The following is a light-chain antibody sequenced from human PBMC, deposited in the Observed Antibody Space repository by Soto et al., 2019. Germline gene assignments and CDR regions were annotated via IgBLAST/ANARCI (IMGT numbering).Light chain of an antibody. V-gene: IGKV1-27*01. CDR3: QKYSSVIT. J-gene: IGKJ5*01. CDR1: QGISNF. Sequence: DIQMTQSPSSLSASVGDRVTITCRASQGISNFLAWYQQKPGKVPKLLISAASTLKSGAPSRFSGSGSGTDFTLTITSLQPEDVATYYCQKYSSVITFGQGTRLEI. CDR2: AAS.